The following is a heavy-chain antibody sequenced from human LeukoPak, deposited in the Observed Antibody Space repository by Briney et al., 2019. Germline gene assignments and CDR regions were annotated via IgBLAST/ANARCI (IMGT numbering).Heavy chain of an antibody. CDR1: GFTVSSNY. J-gene: IGHJ1*01. Sequence: PGGSLRLSCAASGFTVSSNYMSWVRQAPGKGLEWVSVIYSGGSTYYADSVKGRFTISRDNSKNTLYLQMNSLRAEDTAVYYCARDSWFGELYFQHWGQGTLVTVSS. CDR3: ARDSWFGELYFQH. V-gene: IGHV3-66*01. D-gene: IGHD3-10*01. CDR2: IYSGGST.